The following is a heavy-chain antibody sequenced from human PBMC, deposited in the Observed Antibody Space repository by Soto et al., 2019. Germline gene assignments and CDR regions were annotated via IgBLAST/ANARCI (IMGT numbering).Heavy chain of an antibody. CDR1: GGSFSGYY. CDR3: ARLRAKGGRYYYGMDV. Sequence: QVQLQQWGAGLLKPSETLSLTCAVYGGSFSGYYWSWIRQPPGKGLEWIGEINHSGSTNYNPSLKSRVTISVDTSKHQFSLKLSSVTAADTAGYYCARLRAKGGRYYYGMDVWGQGTTVTVSS. CDR2: INHSGST. J-gene: IGHJ6*02. V-gene: IGHV4-34*01. D-gene: IGHD3-16*01.